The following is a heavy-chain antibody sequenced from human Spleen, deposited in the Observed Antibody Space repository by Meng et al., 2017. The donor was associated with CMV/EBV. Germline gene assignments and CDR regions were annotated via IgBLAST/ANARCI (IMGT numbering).Heavy chain of an antibody. CDR3: TRDSGFCTSNTCFWGMNDRPDGH. V-gene: IGHV1-18*01. D-gene: IGHD2-2*01. J-gene: IGHJ4*02. CDR1: GYTFTSYG. Sequence: ASVKVSCKASGYTFTSYGISWVRQAPGQGLEWMGWISTSNGNPKYAQRLQGRVTLTTDTSTNTAYMELRNLRSDYTAVYFCTRDSGFCTSNTCFWGMNDRPDGHWGQGTQVTVSS. CDR2: ISTSNGNP.